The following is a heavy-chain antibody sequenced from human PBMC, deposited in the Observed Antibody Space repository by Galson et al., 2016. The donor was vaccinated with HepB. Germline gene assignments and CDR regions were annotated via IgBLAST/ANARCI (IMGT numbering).Heavy chain of an antibody. CDR1: GFTFSSYA. CDR2: IGGSGGST. CDR3: ARERTKLAFDP. J-gene: IGHJ5*02. D-gene: IGHD1-1*01. V-gene: IGHV3-23*01. Sequence: SLRLSCAASGFTFSSYAMTWVRQAPGKGLEWVSAIGGSGGSTYYADSVKGRFTISRDNPKNTLYLQMKSLRAEDTAIYYCARERTKLAFDPGGHGTLGTVAS.